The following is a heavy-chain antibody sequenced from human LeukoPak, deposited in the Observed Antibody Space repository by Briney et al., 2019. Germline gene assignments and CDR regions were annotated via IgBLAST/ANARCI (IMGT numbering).Heavy chain of an antibody. CDR3: ARTVAIAAAGFDY. D-gene: IGHD6-13*01. CDR2: IYTSGST. J-gene: IGHJ4*02. Sequence: SETLSLTCTVSGGSISSGSYYWSWIRQPAGKGLEWIGRIYTSGSTNYNPSLKSRVTISVDTSKNQFSLKLSSVTAADTAVYYCARTVAIAAAGFDYWGQGTLVTVSS. V-gene: IGHV4-61*02. CDR1: GGSISSGSYY.